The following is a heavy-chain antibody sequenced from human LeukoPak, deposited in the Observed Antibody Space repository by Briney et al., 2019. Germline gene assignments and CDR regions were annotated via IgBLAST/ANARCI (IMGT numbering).Heavy chain of an antibody. CDR3: AKVRGTYSSGYFFDY. D-gene: IGHD6-19*01. Sequence: SLRLSCAASGFPFDNYAMLWVRHAPGKGLEWLSIISWNSGYIGYADSVKGRFTISRDNGKKSLDLQMNSLRAEDTAFYYCAKVRGTYSSGYFFDYWGQGTLVTVSS. CDR2: ISWNSGYI. CDR1: GFPFDNYA. J-gene: IGHJ4*02. V-gene: IGHV3-9*01.